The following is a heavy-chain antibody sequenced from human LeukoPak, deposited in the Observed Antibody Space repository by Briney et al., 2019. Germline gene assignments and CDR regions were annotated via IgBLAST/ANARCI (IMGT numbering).Heavy chain of an antibody. Sequence: GGSLRLSCAVSGFSFTNAWMNRVRQAPGKGLEWVGRIKSKTDGGTTDYAAPVKGRFTISRDDSQTTLYLQMNSLQAEDTAVYYCTTGGGYPIDYWGQGTLVTVSS. D-gene: IGHD3-22*01. CDR1: GFSFTNAW. CDR2: IKSKTDGGTT. V-gene: IGHV3-15*01. J-gene: IGHJ4*02. CDR3: TTGGGYPIDY.